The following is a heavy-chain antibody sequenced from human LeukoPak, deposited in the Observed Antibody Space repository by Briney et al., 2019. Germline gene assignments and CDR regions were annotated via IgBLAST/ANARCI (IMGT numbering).Heavy chain of an antibody. CDR1: GDSINTRPYW. J-gene: IGHJ4*02. CDR3: ARANIVVVPAAMWLAVAGTPYFDY. Sequence: PSETLSLTCTVSGDSINTRPYWWTWVRQPPGKGLEWIGEISHSGSTNYNPSLKSRVTISVDTSKNQFSLKLSSVTAADTAVYYCARANIVVVPAAMWLAVAGTPYFDYWGQGTLVTVSS. CDR2: ISHSGST. D-gene: IGHD2-2*01. V-gene: IGHV4-4*02.